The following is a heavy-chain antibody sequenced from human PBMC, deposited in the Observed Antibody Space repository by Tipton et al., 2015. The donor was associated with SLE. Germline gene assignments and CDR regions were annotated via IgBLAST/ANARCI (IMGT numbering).Heavy chain of an antibody. CDR1: GYTFTNYD. CDR3: AREGPWDYFDY. Sequence: QSGAEVKKPGASVKVSCKASGYTFTNYDINWVRQATGQGLEWMGWMNPNSGNTDYARKFQGRVTMTTNTSISTAYMELSSLRFEDTAVYYCAREGPWDYFDYWGQGTLVTVSS. D-gene: IGHD7-27*01. J-gene: IGHJ4*02. CDR2: MNPNSGNT. V-gene: IGHV1-8*01.